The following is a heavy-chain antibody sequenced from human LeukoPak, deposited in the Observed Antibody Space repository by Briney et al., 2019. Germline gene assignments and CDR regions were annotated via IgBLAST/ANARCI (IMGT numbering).Heavy chain of an antibody. CDR1: GFTFSSYG. D-gene: IGHD5-18*01. Sequence: RGSLRLSCAASGFTFSSYGMHWVRQAPGKGLEWVAVIWYDGSNKYYADSVKGRFTISRDNSKNTLYLQMNSLRAEDTAVYYCARASAMVREPYGVDVWGQGTTVTVSS. CDR3: ARASAMVREPYGVDV. CDR2: IWYDGSNK. V-gene: IGHV3-33*01. J-gene: IGHJ6*02.